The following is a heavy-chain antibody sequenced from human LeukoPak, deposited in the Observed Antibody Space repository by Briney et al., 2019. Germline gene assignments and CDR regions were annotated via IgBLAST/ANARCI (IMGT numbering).Heavy chain of an antibody. CDR1: GFTFSSFG. D-gene: IGHD3-22*01. CDR2: IRRDGDVI. CDR3: AKDPDYYDSSGYPFPYYMDV. Sequence: QSGGSLRLSCEASGFTFSSFGMHWVRQAPGKGLEWVAFIRRDGDVIYYADSVKGRFTISRDNSKNTLYLQMNSLRAEDTAVYYCAKDPDYYDSSGYPFPYYMDVWGKGTTVTVSS. V-gene: IGHV3-30*02. J-gene: IGHJ6*03.